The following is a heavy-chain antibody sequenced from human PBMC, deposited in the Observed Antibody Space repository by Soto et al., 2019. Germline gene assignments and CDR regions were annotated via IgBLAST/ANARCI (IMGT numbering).Heavy chain of an antibody. V-gene: IGHV3-74*01. CDR2: IEGDGSST. J-gene: IGHJ3*01. CDR3: AREGLHTADFFDV. D-gene: IGHD2-2*01. Sequence: GGSLRLSCAASGFTFSSYWMHWVRQAPGKGLEWVSRIEGDGSSTTSADSVKGRFTVSRDDARNTLYLQMSSLRADDTAIYYCAREGLHTADFFDVWGQGTMVTVSS. CDR1: GFTFSSYW.